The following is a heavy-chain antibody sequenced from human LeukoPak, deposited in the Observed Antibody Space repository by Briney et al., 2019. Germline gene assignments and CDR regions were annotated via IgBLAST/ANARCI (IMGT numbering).Heavy chain of an antibody. CDR1: GFTFNDYY. Sequence: KSGGSLRLSCAASGFTFNDYYMSWIRQAPGKGLEWVSYITSDSSYTKYADSVKGRFTISRDNAKNSLFLQMNSLRAEDTAVYYCARDLGVGSLRTPPFDYWSQGTLVTVSS. CDR2: ITSDSSYT. J-gene: IGHJ4*02. CDR3: ARDLGVGSLRTPPFDY. V-gene: IGHV3-11*05. D-gene: IGHD2-15*01.